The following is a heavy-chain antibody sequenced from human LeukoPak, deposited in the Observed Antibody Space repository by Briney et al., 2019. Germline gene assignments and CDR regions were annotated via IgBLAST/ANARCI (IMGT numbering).Heavy chain of an antibody. CDR3: ARGASRGSLYWFFDL. V-gene: IGHV4-59*01. D-gene: IGHD2-2*01. J-gene: IGHJ2*01. Sequence: PSETLSPTCTVSGGSIGKFYWHWIRQPPGKRLEWIGYVDYTGTTNYNPSLQSRVTISVDTSMNRLSLNLRSISAADTAVYFCARGASRGSLYWFFDLWGRGTLLTVSS. CDR2: VDYTGTT. CDR1: GGSIGKFY.